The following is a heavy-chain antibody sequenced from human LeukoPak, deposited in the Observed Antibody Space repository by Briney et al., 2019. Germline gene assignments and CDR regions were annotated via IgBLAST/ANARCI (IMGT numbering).Heavy chain of an antibody. Sequence: PGGSLRLSCAASGFSFSNFAMNWVRQAPGKGLEWVSSISAGAGETYYGHSVEGRFITSRDNSKNTLYLQMNSLRAEDTAIYYCAKDSGTWNDSDYWGQGTLVTVS. CDR1: GFSFSNFA. J-gene: IGHJ4*02. D-gene: IGHD1-1*01. CDR3: AKDSGTWNDSDY. CDR2: ISAGAGET. V-gene: IGHV3-23*01.